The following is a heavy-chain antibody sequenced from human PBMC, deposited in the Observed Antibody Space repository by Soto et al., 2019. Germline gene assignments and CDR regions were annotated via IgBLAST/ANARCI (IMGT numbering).Heavy chain of an antibody. CDR3: AREDWNDSYSYYGMDV. J-gene: IGHJ6*02. CDR1: GGSISSGDYY. Sequence: SETLSLTCTVSGGSISSGDYYWSWIRQPPGKGLEWIGYIYYSGSTYYNPSLKSRVTISVDTSKNQFSLKLSSVTAADTAVYYCAREDWNDSYSYYGMDVWGQGTTVTVSS. V-gene: IGHV4-30-4*01. D-gene: IGHD1-1*01. CDR2: IYYSGST.